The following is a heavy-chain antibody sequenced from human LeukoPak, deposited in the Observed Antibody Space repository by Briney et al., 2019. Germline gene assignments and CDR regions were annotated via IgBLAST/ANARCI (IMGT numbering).Heavy chain of an antibody. D-gene: IGHD3/OR15-3a*01. J-gene: IGHJ4*02. CDR2: IYYSGRT. Sequence: SETLSLTCTVSGGSISSSSDYWGWIRQPPGQGLEWIGSIYYSGRTYYNPSLKSRVTISVDTSKNQVSLRLSYVTAADTALYYCATHRGLRYFDYWGQATLVTVSS. CDR3: ATHRGLRYFDY. CDR1: GGSISSSSDY. V-gene: IGHV4-39*01.